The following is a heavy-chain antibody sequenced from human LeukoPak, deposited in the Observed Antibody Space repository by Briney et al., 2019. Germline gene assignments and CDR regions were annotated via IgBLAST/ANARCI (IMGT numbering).Heavy chain of an antibody. J-gene: IGHJ4*02. Sequence: SETLSLTCTVSGGSVSSSSYYWGWIRQSPGKGLEWIGSIYYSGNTYYNPSLKSRVTISLDTSKNQFSLKLSSVTAADTAIYYCARETAAAGSFIAINNYWGQGTLVTVSS. CDR3: ARETAAAGSFIAINNY. CDR1: GGSVSSSSYY. CDR2: IYYSGNT. D-gene: IGHD6-13*01. V-gene: IGHV4-39*07.